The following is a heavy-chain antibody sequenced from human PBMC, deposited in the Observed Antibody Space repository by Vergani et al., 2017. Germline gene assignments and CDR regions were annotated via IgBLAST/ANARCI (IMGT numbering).Heavy chain of an antibody. CDR1: GYSFTSYW. J-gene: IGHJ6*02. CDR2: IYPGDSDT. D-gene: IGHD6-19*01. V-gene: IGHV5-51*01. CDR3: ARFVYSSGWYEAKTYYYYGMDV. Sequence: EVQLVQSGAEVKKPGESLKISCKGSGYSFTSYWIGWVRQMPGKGLEWMGDIYPGDSDTRYSPYFQGQVTISADKSISTAYLQWSSLKASDTAMYYCARFVYSSGWYEAKTYYYYGMDVWGQGTTVTVSS.